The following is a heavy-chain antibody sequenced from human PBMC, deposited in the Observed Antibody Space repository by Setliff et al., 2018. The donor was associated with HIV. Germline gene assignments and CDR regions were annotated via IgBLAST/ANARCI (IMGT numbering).Heavy chain of an antibody. J-gene: IGHJ4*02. D-gene: IGHD3-22*01. CDR2: IYTSGRT. V-gene: IGHV4-4*08. CDR3: ASLFHDTSAPWLYYFDY. CDR1: GGSISNYY. Sequence: PSETLSLTCTVSGGSISNYYWSWIRQPPGKGLEWIGLIYTSGRTNYNPSLKSRVTISVDRSKNQFSLILSSVTAADTALYYCASLFHDTSAPWLYYFDYWGQGTLVTVS.